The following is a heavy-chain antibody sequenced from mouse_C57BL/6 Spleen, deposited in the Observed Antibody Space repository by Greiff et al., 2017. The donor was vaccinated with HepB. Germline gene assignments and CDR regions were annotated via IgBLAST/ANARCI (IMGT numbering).Heavy chain of an antibody. Sequence: QVQLQQPGAELVRPGSSVKLSCKASGYTFTSYWMDWVKQRPEQGLEWIGNIYPSDSETHYNQKFKDKATLTVDKSSSTAYMQLSSLTSEDSAVYYCARRDYDGFFDYWGQGTTLTVSS. CDR3: ARRDYDGFFDY. CDR1: GYTFTSYW. J-gene: IGHJ2*01. D-gene: IGHD2-3*01. V-gene: IGHV1-61*01. CDR2: IYPSDSET.